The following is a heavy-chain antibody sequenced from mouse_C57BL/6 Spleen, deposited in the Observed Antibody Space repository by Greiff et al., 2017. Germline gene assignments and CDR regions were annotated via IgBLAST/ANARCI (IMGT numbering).Heavy chain of an antibody. J-gene: IGHJ2*01. CDR1: GYSITSGYY. CDR2: ISYDGSN. D-gene: IGHD1-3*01. Sequence: EVQVVESGPGLVKPSQSLSLTCSVTGYSITSGYYWNWIRQFPGNKLEWMGYISYDGSNNYNPSLKNRISITRDTSKNQFFLKLNSVTTEDTATYYCARGGGNSDYWGQGTTLTVSS. CDR3: ARGGGNSDY. V-gene: IGHV3-6*01.